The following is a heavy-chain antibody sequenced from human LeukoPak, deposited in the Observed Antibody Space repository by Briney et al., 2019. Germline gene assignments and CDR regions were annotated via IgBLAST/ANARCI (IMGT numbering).Heavy chain of an antibody. CDR3: ARAYNWNYVWLNDAFDI. V-gene: IGHV1-46*01. D-gene: IGHD1-7*01. CDR1: GYTFTSYY. Sequence: ASVKVSCKASGYTFTSYYMHWVRQAPGQGLEWMGIINPSGGSTSYAQKFQGRVTMTREMSTSTVYMELSSLRSEDTAVYYCARAYNWNYVWLNDAFDIWGQGTMVTVSS. J-gene: IGHJ3*02. CDR2: INPSGGST.